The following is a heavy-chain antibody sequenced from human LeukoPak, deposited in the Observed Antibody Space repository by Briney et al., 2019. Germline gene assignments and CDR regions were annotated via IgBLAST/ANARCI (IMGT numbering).Heavy chain of an antibody. V-gene: IGHV4-59*08. J-gene: IGHJ6*02. CDR2: IYYSGST. D-gene: IGHD1-26*01. Sequence: SETLSLTCTVSGGSISSDYWSWIRQPPGKGLEWIGYIYYSGSTNYNPSLKSRATISVDTSKKQFSLKLSSVTVADAAVYYCARRSLVRTVGYYYAMDVWGQGTTVTVSS. CDR3: ARRSLVRTVGYYYAMDV. CDR1: GGSISSDY.